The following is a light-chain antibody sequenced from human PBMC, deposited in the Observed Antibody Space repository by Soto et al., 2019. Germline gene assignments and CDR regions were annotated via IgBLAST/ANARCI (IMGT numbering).Light chain of an antibody. CDR3: QQYNSYPWT. Sequence: DIQMTQSPSTLSASVGDRVTITCRASQSISSWLAWYQQKPGKAPKLLIYDASSLESGVPSRFSESGSGTEFTLTISSLQPDDFATYYCQQYNSYPWTVGQGTKVEIK. CDR1: QSISSW. CDR2: DAS. J-gene: IGKJ1*01. V-gene: IGKV1-5*01.